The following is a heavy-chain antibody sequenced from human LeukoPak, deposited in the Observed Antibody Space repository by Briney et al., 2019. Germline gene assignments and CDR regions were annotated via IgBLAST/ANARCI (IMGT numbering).Heavy chain of an antibody. CDR1: GFTFSSYA. J-gene: IGHJ4*02. D-gene: IGHD2-8*02. CDR2: ISGSGGST. CDR3: TTDAGPSDPLVYY. Sequence: PGGSLRLSCAASGFTFSSYAMSWVRQAPGKGLEWVSAISGSGGSTYYADSVKGRFTISRDNSKNTLYLQMNSLKTEDTAVYYCTTDAGPSDPLVYYWGQGTLVTVSS. V-gene: IGHV3-23*01.